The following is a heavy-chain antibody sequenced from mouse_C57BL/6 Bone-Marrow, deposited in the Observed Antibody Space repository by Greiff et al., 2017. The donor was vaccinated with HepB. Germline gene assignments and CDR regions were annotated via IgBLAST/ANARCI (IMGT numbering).Heavy chain of an antibody. CDR1: GFTFSDYY. Sequence: EVKLVESGGGLVQPGGSLKLSCAASGFTFSDYYMYWVRQTPEKRLEWVAYISNGGGSTYYPDTVKGRFTISRDNAKNTLYLQMSRLKSEDTAMYYCARQGVQRSFAYWGQGTLVTVSA. CDR3: ARQGVQRSFAY. J-gene: IGHJ3*01. CDR2: ISNGGGST. V-gene: IGHV5-12*01.